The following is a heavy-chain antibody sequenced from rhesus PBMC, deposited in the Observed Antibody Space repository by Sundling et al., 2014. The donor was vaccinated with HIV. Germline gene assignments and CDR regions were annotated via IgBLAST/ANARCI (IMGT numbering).Heavy chain of an antibody. CDR2: IAWSGDTT. Sequence: EVQLVESGGGVVQPGGSLRLSCAASGFTFDDYAMHWVRQAPGKGLEWVSGIAWSGDTTGYADSVKGRFTISRDNAKNSLYLQMNRLRAEDTALYYCASRDTATVTFDYWGQGVLVTVSS. CDR1: GFTFDDYA. CDR3: ASRDTATVTFDY. D-gene: IGHD5-12*01. J-gene: IGHJ4*01. V-gene: IGHV3-201*01.